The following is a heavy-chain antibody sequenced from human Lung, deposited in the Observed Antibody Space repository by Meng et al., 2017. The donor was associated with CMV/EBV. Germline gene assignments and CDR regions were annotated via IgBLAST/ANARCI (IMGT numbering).Heavy chain of an antibody. Sequence: SXTLSLXCTVSGGSISSGGYYWSWIRQHPGKGLEWIGYIYYSGSTYYNPSLKSRVTISVDTSKNQFSLKLSSVTAADTAVYYCASRPDYYGSGSYYYYGMDVWXQGTXVTVSS. D-gene: IGHD3-10*01. CDR2: IYYSGST. J-gene: IGHJ6*02. CDR1: GGSISSGGYY. CDR3: ASRPDYYGSGSYYYYGMDV. V-gene: IGHV4-31*03.